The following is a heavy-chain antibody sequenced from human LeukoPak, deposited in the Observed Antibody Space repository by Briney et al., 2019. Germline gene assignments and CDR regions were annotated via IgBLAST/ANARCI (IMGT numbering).Heavy chain of an antibody. CDR3: AKLPYFDWLSYFDY. D-gene: IGHD3-9*01. V-gene: IGHV3-23*01. CDR2: ISGSGGST. CDR1: GFTFSSYA. Sequence: GGPLRLSCAASGFTFSSYAMSWVRQAPGKGLEWVSAISGSGGSTYCADSVKGRFTISRDNSKNTLYLQMNSLRAEDTAVYYCAKLPYFDWLSYFDYWGQGTLVTVSS. J-gene: IGHJ4*02.